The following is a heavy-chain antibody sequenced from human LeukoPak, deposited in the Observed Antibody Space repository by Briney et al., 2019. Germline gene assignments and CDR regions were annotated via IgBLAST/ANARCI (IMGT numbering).Heavy chain of an antibody. Sequence: ESGPTLVNHTQTLTLTCTFSGFSLSTGGVGVGWIRHPPGKALEWLALIYWDDDKRYSPSLKSRLTITKDTSKNQVVLTMTNMDPVDTATYYCAHSLIVATIGINYFDYWGQGTLVTVSS. J-gene: IGHJ4*02. V-gene: IGHV2-5*02. D-gene: IGHD5-12*01. CDR2: IYWDDDK. CDR3: AHSLIVATIGINYFDY. CDR1: GFSLSTGGVG.